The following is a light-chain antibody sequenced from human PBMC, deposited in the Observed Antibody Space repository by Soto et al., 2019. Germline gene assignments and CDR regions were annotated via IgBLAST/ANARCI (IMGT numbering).Light chain of an antibody. J-gene: IGKJ5*01. CDR1: QSVSSL. Sequence: EVVMTQSPATLSLSPGERATLSCRASQSVSSLLAWYQQKPGQAPRPLIYRASTRATGVSGSFSGSGSGTEFTLTITSLQSEDFAVYYCQQYNEWPITFGQGTRLEIK. CDR2: RAS. V-gene: IGKV3-15*01. CDR3: QQYNEWPIT.